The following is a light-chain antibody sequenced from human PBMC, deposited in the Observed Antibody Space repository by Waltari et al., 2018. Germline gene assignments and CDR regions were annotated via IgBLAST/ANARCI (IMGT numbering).Light chain of an antibody. J-gene: IGKJ4*01. CDR3: QQRRDWPLT. V-gene: IGKV3-11*01. CDR2: DTS. Sequence: EIVLTQSPAILSLSPGERASLSCRARQSVTNYLAWYQQKPGQAPRLLIYDTSNRATGIPARFSGSGFVTDFTLTISSLEPEDFAVYYCQQRRDWPLTFGGGTKVEIK. CDR1: QSVTNY.